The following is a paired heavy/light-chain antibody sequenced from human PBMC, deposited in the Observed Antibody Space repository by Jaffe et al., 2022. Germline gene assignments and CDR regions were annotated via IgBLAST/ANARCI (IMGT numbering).Light chain of an antibody. CDR1: SSNIGAGLD. CDR2: ANT. J-gene: IGLJ3*02. Sequence: QPDLTQPPSVSGAPGQRVTISCTGSSSNIGAGLDVHWYQQIPGTPPKLLIKANTNRPSGVPARFSASKSGASASLVITGLQAEDEAEYYCQSYDHRLSASVFGGGTKLSVV. CDR3: QSYDHRLSASV. V-gene: IGLV1-40*03.
Heavy chain of an antibody. J-gene: IGHJ5*02. CDR1: AGPFRSET. D-gene: IGHD3-10*01. CDR3: TLEVYDSGPNNWFDP. CDR2: VDPSLDRI. Sequence: QVQLAQSGAELKKPGSSVKVACKTSAGPFRSETFTWIRQAPGQGLEWMGRVDPSLDRIDYAQRFQGRLTFTADTSTTTVYMELTSLTFADTAHYYCTLEVYDSGPNNWFDPWGQGTLVTVSS. V-gene: IGHV1-69*02.